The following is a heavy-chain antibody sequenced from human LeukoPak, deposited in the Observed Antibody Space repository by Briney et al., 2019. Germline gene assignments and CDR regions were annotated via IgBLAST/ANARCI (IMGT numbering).Heavy chain of an antibody. J-gene: IGHJ4*02. Sequence: ASVKVSCKASGYTFTSYDINWVRQATGKGLEWMGGFDPEDGETIYAQKFQGRVTMTEDTSTDTAYMELISLRSEDTAVYYCAITYSSGFLGSDYWGQGTLVTVSS. CDR3: AITYSSGFLGSDY. D-gene: IGHD6-19*01. CDR1: GYTFTSYD. CDR2: FDPEDGET. V-gene: IGHV1-24*01.